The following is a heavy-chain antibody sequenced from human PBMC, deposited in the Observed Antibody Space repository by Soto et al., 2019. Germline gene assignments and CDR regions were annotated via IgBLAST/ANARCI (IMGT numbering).Heavy chain of an antibody. D-gene: IGHD5-18*01. CDR3: AKDLHPNCEDNSSTDY. J-gene: IGHJ4*02. V-gene: IGHV3-23*01. CDR1: GFSFSTYA. CDR2: ISGGGGST. Sequence: EVQLLESGGGLEQPGGSLRLSCAASGFSFSTYAMSWVRQAPGKGLEWVSSISGGGGSTYYADSVKGRFTTSRDNSKNPGVPQMNRLGVEETAKYYCAKDLHPNCEDNSSTDYWGQGTLVTVSS.